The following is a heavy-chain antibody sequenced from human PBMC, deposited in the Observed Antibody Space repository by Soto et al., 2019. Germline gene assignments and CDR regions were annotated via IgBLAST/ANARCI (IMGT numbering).Heavy chain of an antibody. CDR3: ASHDYAHYGMDV. Sequence: QVQLQESGPGLVKPSQTLSLTCTVSGGSISSGDYYWSWIRQPPGKGLEWIGYIYYSGSNYYNPSLTSRVTISVDTSKNQSSLKLSSVTAADTAVYYCASHDYAHYGMDVWGQGTTVTVSS. V-gene: IGHV4-30-4*01. CDR2: IYYSGSN. D-gene: IGHD3-16*01. J-gene: IGHJ6*02. CDR1: GGSISSGDYY.